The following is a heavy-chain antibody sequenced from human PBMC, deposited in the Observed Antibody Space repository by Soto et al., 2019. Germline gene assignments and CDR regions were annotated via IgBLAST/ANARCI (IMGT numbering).Heavy chain of an antibody. CDR1: GGTLSTYG. CDR3: ARIGMALVTAGWFDP. V-gene: IGHV1-69*01. Sequence: QLQLVRSGAEVKEPGSSVKVSCQASGGTLSTYGVTWVRQAPGQGLEWMGGIIPVFGTTTYAQKFQGRVTISADESTNSAYLEVNSLRSEDTAVYFCARIGMALVTAGWFDPWGQGTLVTVSS. CDR2: IIPVFGTT. J-gene: IGHJ5*02. D-gene: IGHD2-21*02.